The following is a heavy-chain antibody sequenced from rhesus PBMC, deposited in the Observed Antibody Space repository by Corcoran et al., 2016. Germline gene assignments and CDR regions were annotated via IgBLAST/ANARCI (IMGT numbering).Heavy chain of an antibody. V-gene: IGHV4S9*01. CDR3: ASPFERGRFEV. J-gene: IGHJ5-1*01. D-gene: IGHD3-34*01. Sequence: QVRLQESGPGLVKSSETLSLTCAVSGGSMSESSFWNWIRQPPGKGLEWIGNIYANRVTCSNPSLKSLVTISKDTSNNLFFLKLTSVTAADTAVYFCASPFERGRFEVWGAGILVSVSS. CDR2: IYANRVT. CDR1: GGSMSESSF.